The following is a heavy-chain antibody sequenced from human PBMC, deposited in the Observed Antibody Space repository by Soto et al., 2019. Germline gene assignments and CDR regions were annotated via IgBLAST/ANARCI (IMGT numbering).Heavy chain of an antibody. V-gene: IGHV3-23*01. Sequence: GGSLRLSCAASGFTFSSYAMSWVRQAPGKGLEWVSAISGSGGSTYYADSVKGRFTISRDNSKNTLYLQMNSLRAEDTAVYYCAKSTGGYDFWSGYRYFDYWGQGTLVTVSS. D-gene: IGHD3-3*01. CDR2: ISGSGGST. J-gene: IGHJ4*02. CDR3: AKSTGGYDFWSGYRYFDY. CDR1: GFTFSSYA.